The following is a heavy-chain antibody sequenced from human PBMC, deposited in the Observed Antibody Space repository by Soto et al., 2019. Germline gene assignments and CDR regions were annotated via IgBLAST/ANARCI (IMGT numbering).Heavy chain of an antibody. J-gene: IGHJ5*02. CDR1: GGSISSSSYY. V-gene: IGHV4-39*01. D-gene: IGHD3-10*01. Sequence: QLQLQESGPGLVKPSETLSLTCTVSGGSISSSSYYWGWIRQPPGKGLEWIGSIYYSGSTYYNPSLRRRVTLSVATSKNQFSLKLISGTAADTAVYYCARGTYYYGSGSYSWFDPWGQGTLVTVSS. CDR2: IYYSGST. CDR3: ARGTYYYGSGSYSWFDP.